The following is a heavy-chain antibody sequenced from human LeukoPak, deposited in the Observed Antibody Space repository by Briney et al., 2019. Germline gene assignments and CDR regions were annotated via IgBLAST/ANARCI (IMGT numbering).Heavy chain of an antibody. CDR1: GFTFSSHS. D-gene: IGHD6-13*01. CDR2: ISSSSSYI. CDR3: AREVIAAAGNDY. V-gene: IGHV3-21*01. Sequence: GGSLRLSCAASGFTFSSHSMNWVRQAPGKGLEWVSSISSSSSYIYYADSVKGRFTISRDNAKNSLYLQMNSLRAEDTAVYYCAREVIAAAGNDYWGQGTLVTVSS. J-gene: IGHJ4*02.